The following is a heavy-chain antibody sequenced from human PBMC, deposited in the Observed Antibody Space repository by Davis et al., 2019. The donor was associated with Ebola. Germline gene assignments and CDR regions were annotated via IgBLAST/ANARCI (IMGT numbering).Heavy chain of an antibody. CDR2: INHSGST. Sequence: SETLSLTCAVYGSSFSGYYWTWIRQPPGRGLEWIGEINHSGSTNYNPSLKSRVTISVDTSKNQISLKLNSVTAADTAVYYCAGQDIVATIIDYWGQGTLVTVSS. V-gene: IGHV4-34*01. D-gene: IGHD5-12*01. J-gene: IGHJ4*02. CDR3: AGQDIVATIIDY. CDR1: GSSFSGYY.